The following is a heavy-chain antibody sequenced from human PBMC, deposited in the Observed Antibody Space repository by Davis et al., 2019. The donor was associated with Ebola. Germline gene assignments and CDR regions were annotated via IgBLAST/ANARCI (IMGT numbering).Heavy chain of an antibody. CDR2: INPSGGST. J-gene: IGHJ4*02. CDR1: GYTFTSYY. Sequence: AALVKVSCKASGYTFTSYYMHWVRQAPGQGLEWMGIINPSGGSTSYAQEFQGRVTMTRDTSTSTVYMELSSLRSEDTAVYYCARSTYTVTPDYWGQGTLVTVSS. D-gene: IGHD4-17*01. V-gene: IGHV1-46*01. CDR3: ARSTYTVTPDY.